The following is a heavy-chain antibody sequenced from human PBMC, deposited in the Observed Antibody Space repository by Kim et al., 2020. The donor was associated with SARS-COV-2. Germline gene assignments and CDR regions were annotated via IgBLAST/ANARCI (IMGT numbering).Heavy chain of an antibody. CDR2: IKQDGSEK. J-gene: IGHJ4*02. CDR3: ARDFRYSISWYTGTGY. V-gene: IGHV3-7*01. D-gene: IGHD6-13*01. CDR1: GFTFSSYW. Sequence: GGSLRLSCAASGFTFSSYWMSWVRQAPGKGLEWVANIKQDGSEKYYVDSVKGRFTISRDNAKNSLYLQMNSLRAEDTAVYYCARDFRYSISWYTGTGYWGQGTLVTVSS.